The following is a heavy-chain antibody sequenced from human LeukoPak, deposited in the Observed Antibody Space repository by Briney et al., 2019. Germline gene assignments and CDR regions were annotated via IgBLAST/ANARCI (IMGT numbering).Heavy chain of an antibody. CDR3: ATPREATYYYDSSGYSGPDY. D-gene: IGHD3-22*01. J-gene: IGHJ4*02. CDR1: GYTLTELS. Sequence: ASVKVSCKVSGYTLTELSMHWVRQAPGKGLEWMGGFDPEDGETIYAQKFQGRVTMTEDTSTDTAYMELSSLRSEDTAVYYCATPREATYYYDSSGYSGPDYWGQGTLVTVSS. V-gene: IGHV1-24*01. CDR2: FDPEDGET.